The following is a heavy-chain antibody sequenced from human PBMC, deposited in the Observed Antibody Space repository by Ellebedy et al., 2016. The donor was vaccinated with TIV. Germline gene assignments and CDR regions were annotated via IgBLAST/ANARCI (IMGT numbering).Heavy chain of an antibody. D-gene: IGHD3-3*01. J-gene: IGHJ6*02. V-gene: IGHV1-69*13. CDR1: RGTFSSYA. CDR3: ARGFQGRGGVGDYYYYGMDV. CDR2: IIPIFGTA. Sequence: SVKVSXKASRGTFSSYAISWVRQAPGQGLEWMGGIIPIFGTANYAQKFQGRVTITADESTSTAYMELSSLRSEDTAVYYCARGFQGRGGVGDYYYYGMDVWGQGTTVTVSS.